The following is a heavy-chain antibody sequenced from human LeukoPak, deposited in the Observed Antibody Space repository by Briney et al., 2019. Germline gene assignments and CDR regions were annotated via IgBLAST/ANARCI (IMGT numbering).Heavy chain of an antibody. D-gene: IGHD2-2*01. CDR3: ATAIYCSSTSCPFDC. Sequence: ASVKVSCKVSGYTLTELSMHWVRQAPGKGLEWMEGFDPEDGETIYAQKFQGRVTMTEDTSTDTAYMELSSLRSEDTAVYYCATAIYCSSTSCPFDCWGQGTLVTVSS. V-gene: IGHV1-24*01. CDR1: GYTLTELS. J-gene: IGHJ4*02. CDR2: FDPEDGET.